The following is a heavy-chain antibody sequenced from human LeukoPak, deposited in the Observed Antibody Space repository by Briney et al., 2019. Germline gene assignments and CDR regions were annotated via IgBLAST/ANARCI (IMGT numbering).Heavy chain of an antibody. CDR3: ARGGGTMVRGVRTFDI. CDR1: GFTFSSYA. V-gene: IGHV3-30-3*01. J-gene: IGHJ3*02. Sequence: PGGSLRLSCAASGFTFSSYAMHWVRQAPGKGLEWVAVISYDGSNKYYADSVKGRFTISRDNSKNTLYLQMNSLRAKDTAVYYCARGGGTMVRGVRTFDIWGQGTMVTVSS. CDR2: ISYDGSNK. D-gene: IGHD3-10*01.